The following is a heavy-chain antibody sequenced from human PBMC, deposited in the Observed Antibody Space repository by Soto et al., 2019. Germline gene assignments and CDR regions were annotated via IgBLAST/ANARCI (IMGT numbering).Heavy chain of an antibody. J-gene: IGHJ4*01. CDR3: ARRGGGNDS. V-gene: IGHV5-51*01. CDR1: GYSFTSYW. Sequence: GESLKISCKGSGYSFTSYWIGRVRPMPGKGLEWMGIIYPGDSDTRYSPSFQGQITISADKSISNDYLQWTNLKASDTGKYYFARRGGGNDSWGQGTLVTVSS. D-gene: IGHD1-1*01. CDR2: IYPGDSDT.